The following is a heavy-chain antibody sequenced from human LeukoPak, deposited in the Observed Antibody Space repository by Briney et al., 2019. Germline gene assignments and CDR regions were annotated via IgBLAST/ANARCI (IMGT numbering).Heavy chain of an antibody. CDR2: IYYSGST. V-gene: IGHV4-59*01. Sequence: SETLSPTCTVSGGSISSYYWSWIRQPPGKGLEWIGYIYYSGSTNYNPSLKSRVTISVDTSKNQFSLKLSSVTAADTAVYYCARDRRKAAATVGWFDPWGQGTLVTVSS. CDR1: GGSISSYY. J-gene: IGHJ5*02. D-gene: IGHD2-2*01. CDR3: ARDRRKAAATVGWFDP.